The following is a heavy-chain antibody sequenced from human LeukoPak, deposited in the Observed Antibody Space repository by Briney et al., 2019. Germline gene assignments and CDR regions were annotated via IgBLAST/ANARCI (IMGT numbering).Heavy chain of an antibody. J-gene: IGHJ3*02. D-gene: IGHD3-16*01. CDR3: ARDYTYDGAFDI. CDR1: GGSISSSSYY. CDR2: IYYSGST. Sequence: SETLSLTCTVSGGSISSSSYYWGWLRQPPGKGLEWIGSIYYSGSTYYNPSLKSRVTISVDTSKNQFSLKLSSVTAADTAVYYCARDYTYDGAFDIWGQGTMVTVSS. V-gene: IGHV4-39*07.